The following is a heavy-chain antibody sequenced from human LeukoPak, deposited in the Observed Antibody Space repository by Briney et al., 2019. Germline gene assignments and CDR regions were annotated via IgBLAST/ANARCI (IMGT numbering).Heavy chain of an antibody. J-gene: IGHJ4*02. CDR2: INHSGST. CDR3: AGVVISSFDY. V-gene: IGHV4-34*01. D-gene: IGHD3-22*01. Sequence: SETLSLTCAVSGGSFSGYYWSWIRQPPGKGLEWIGEINHSGSTNYNPSLKSRVTISVDKSKNQFSLKLSSVTAADTAVYYCAGVVISSFDYWGQGTLVTVSS. CDR1: GGSFSGYY.